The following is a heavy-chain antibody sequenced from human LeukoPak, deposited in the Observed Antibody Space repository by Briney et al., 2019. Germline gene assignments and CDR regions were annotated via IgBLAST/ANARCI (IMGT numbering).Heavy chain of an antibody. J-gene: IGHJ4*02. D-gene: IGHD3-10*01. Sequence: GGSLRLSCAASGFTFSSYWMSWVRQAPGKGLEWVANIKQDGSEKYYVDSVKGRFTISRDNAKNSLYLQMNSLRAEDTAVYYCTRTGGYGSGSYYNDYWGQGTLVTVSS. CDR2: IKQDGSEK. CDR3: TRTGGYGSGSYYNDY. V-gene: IGHV3-7*01. CDR1: GFTFSSYW.